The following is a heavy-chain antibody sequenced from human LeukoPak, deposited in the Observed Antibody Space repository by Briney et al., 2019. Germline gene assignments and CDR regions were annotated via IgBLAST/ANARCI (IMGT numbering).Heavy chain of an antibody. Sequence: SEAMSLTCTVSGYSISSGYYWGWIRQPPGKGLEWIGSIYHSGSTYYNPSLKSRVTISVDTSKNQFSLKLSSVTAADTAVYYCARDLELRGDWGQGTLVTVSS. D-gene: IGHD1-7*01. J-gene: IGHJ4*02. CDR3: ARDLELRGD. CDR1: GYSISSGYY. CDR2: IYHSGST. V-gene: IGHV4-38-2*02.